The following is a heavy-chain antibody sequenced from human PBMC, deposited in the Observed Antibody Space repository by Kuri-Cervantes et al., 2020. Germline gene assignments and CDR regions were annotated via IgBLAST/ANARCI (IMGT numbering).Heavy chain of an antibody. J-gene: IGHJ4*02. D-gene: IGHD3-10*01. CDR2: IYYSGST. CDR3: ARATPYYYGSGSYLSPCGMDV. Sequence: GSLRLSCTVSGGSVSSGSYYWSWIRQPPGKGLEWIGYIYYSGSTNYNPSLKSRVTISVDTSKNQFSLKLSSVTAADTAVYYCARATPYYYGSGSYLSPCGMDVWGQGTLVTVSS. V-gene: IGHV4-61*01. CDR1: GGSVSSGSYY.